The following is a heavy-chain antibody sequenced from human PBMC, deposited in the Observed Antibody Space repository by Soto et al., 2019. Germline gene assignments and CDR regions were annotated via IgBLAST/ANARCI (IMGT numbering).Heavy chain of an antibody. CDR2: ISGSGGST. V-gene: IGHV3-23*01. CDR1: GFTFSSYA. D-gene: IGHD1-26*01. J-gene: IGHJ4*02. CDR3: ARRGSGSYYDY. Sequence: EVQLLESGGGLVQPGGSLRLSCAASGFTFSSYAMRWVRQAPVKGLEWVAAISGSGGSTHYADSVKGRFTISRDNSKNTLYLQMSSLRADDTAVYYCARRGSGSYYDYWGQGTLVTVSS.